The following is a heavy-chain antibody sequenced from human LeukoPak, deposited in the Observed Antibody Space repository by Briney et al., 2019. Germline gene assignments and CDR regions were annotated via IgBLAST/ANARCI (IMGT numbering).Heavy chain of an antibody. CDR1: GYTFTNCD. Sequence: ASVKVSCKASGYTFTNCDLQWVRQPTAQGLEWVGWINPNSGNTDHPHMFQGRVTITRNPAKNTAYTELRSLSCGDTAVYLCGGTVAASSDDWFDP. J-gene: IGHJ5*02. D-gene: IGHD2-15*01. V-gene: IGHV1-8*01. CDR2: INPNSGNT. CDR3: GGTVAASSDDWFDP.